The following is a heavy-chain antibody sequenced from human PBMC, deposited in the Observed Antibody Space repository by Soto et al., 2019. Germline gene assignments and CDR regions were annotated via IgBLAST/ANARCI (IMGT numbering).Heavy chain of an antibody. CDR1: GFPFSNHA. Sequence: GGSLRLSCAASGFPFSNHAMSWVRQAPGKGLEWVSGISDGGDLIYYADSVKGRFSMSRDNSKNTLYLQMNSLRAEDTAVYYCARDRPSPYCSSTSCSSYFDYWGQGTLVTVSS. J-gene: IGHJ4*02. CDR2: ISDGGDLI. CDR3: ARDRPSPYCSSTSCSSYFDY. D-gene: IGHD2-2*01. V-gene: IGHV3-23*01.